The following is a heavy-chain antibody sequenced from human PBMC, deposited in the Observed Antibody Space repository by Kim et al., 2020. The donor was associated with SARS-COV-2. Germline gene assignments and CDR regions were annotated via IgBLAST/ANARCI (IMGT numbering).Heavy chain of an antibody. Sequence: SVKVSCKASGGTFSSYAISWVRQAPGQGLEWMGGIIPIFGTANYAQKFQGRVTITADESTSTAYMELSSLRSEDTAVYYCARPKYYYDSSANWFDPWGQGTLVTVSS. CDR2: IIPIFGTA. CDR3: ARPKYYYDSSANWFDP. D-gene: IGHD3-22*01. J-gene: IGHJ5*02. CDR1: GGTFSSYA. V-gene: IGHV1-69*13.